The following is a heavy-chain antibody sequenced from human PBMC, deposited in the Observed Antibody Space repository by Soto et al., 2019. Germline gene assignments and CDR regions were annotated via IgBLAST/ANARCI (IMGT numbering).Heavy chain of an antibody. CDR2: ISYDGSNK. J-gene: IGHJ3*02. CDR1: GFTFSSYG. V-gene: IGHV3-30*18. CDR3: ANNPYYYESSGPSANDAFDI. Sequence: GGSLRLSCAASGFTFSSYGMHWVRQAPGKGLEWVAVISYDGSNKYYADTVKGRFTISRDNSKNTLYLQMNSLRAEDTAVYYCANNPYYYESSGPSANDAFDICRQGTMVTVSS. D-gene: IGHD3-22*01.